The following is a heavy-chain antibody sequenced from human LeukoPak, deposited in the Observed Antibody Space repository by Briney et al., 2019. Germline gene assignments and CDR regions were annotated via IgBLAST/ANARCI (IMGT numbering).Heavy chain of an antibody. CDR2: IYYSGST. CDR3: ARGNCSSTSCYVRDAFDI. J-gene: IGHJ3*02. CDR1: GGSISSYY. V-gene: IGHV4-59*12. D-gene: IGHD2-2*01. Sequence: SETLSLTCTVSGGSISSYYWSWIRQPPGKGLEWIGYIYYSGSTNYNPSLKSRVTISVDTSKNQFSLKLSSVTAADTAVYYCARGNCSSTSCYVRDAFDIWGQGTMVTVSS.